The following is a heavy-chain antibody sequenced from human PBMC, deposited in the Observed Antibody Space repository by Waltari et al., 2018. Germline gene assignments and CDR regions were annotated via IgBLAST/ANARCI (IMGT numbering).Heavy chain of an antibody. D-gene: IGHD6-19*01. Sequence: QVQLVQSGAGVKKPGASVNVPCKASGYSFTNYMHWVRQAPGQGLEWMGWINPNSGGTQYAQRFQGRVTMTRDTAITTVFMELSGLRDDDTAVYYCARVWFHSGLDYWGQGTLVTVSS. CDR2: INPNSGGT. V-gene: IGHV1-2*02. CDR1: GYSFTNY. CDR3: ARVWFHSGLDY. J-gene: IGHJ4*02.